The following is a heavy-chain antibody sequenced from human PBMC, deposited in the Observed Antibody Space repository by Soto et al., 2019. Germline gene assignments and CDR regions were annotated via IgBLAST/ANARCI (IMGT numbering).Heavy chain of an antibody. J-gene: IGHJ5*02. CDR2: IYWDDDK. V-gene: IGHV2-5*02. Sequence: QITLKESGPTLVKPTQTLTLTCTFSGFSLSTSGVGVGWIRQPPGKALEWLALIYWDDDKRYSPSLKSRLTITKDTSKIQVVLTMTNMDPVDTATYYCAHIPASGIQLWPRFDPWGQGTLVTVSS. D-gene: IGHD5-18*01. CDR3: AHIPASGIQLWPRFDP. CDR1: GFSLSTSGVG.